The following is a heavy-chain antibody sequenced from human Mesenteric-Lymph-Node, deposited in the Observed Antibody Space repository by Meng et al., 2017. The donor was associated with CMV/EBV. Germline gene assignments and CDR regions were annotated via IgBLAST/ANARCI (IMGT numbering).Heavy chain of an antibody. V-gene: IGHV3-66*02. D-gene: IGHD2-2*01. J-gene: IGHJ3*02. Sequence: GGSLRLSCAASGLTVSSTYMSWVRQAPGKGLEWVSVFYSGGITYYADSVRGRFTIFRDNLKNTLLLQMNSLRDEDTAVYYCARGDPASNAFDIWGQGTMVTVSS. CDR1: GLTVSSTY. CDR3: ARGDPASNAFDI. CDR2: FYSGGIT.